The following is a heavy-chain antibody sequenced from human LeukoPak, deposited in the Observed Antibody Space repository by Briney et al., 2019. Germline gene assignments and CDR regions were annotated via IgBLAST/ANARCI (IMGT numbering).Heavy chain of an antibody. Sequence: SETLSLTCTVSGGSISSNYWSWIRQPPGKGLEWIGYIYYSGSTNYNPSLKSRVTISVDTSKNQFSLKLSSVTAADTAVYYCAREGPSGWSIFDYWGREPWSPSPQ. CDR3: AREGPSGWSIFDY. J-gene: IGHJ4*02. V-gene: IGHV4-59*01. CDR1: GGSISSNY. D-gene: IGHD6-19*01. CDR2: IYYSGST.